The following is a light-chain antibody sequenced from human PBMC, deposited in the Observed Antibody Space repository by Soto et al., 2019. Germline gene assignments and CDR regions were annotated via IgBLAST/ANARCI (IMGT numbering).Light chain of an antibody. J-gene: IGKJ1*01. V-gene: IGKV3-20*01. CDR2: GAS. CDR3: HQYGRPSGWT. CDR1: QSVSSTY. Sequence: EVVLTQSPGTLSLSPGERATLSCRASQSVSSTYFAWYQQKRGQAPRLLISGASTRATGIPDRFTGSGSGTEFTLTNSRLEPAYFAVYYCHQYGRPSGWTFGQGTQVEIK.